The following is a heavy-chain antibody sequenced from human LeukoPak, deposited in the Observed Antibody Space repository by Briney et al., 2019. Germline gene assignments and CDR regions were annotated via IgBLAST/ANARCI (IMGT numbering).Heavy chain of an antibody. V-gene: IGHV1-18*01. J-gene: IGHJ4*02. D-gene: IGHD1-26*01. CDR3: ARGGVGAQPGVGYWLDY. Sequence: ASVKVSCKASGYTFTSYGISWVRQAPGQGLEWTGWISAYNGNTNYAQKLQGRVTMTTDTSTSTAYMELRSLRSDDTAVYYCARGGVGAQPGVGYWLDYWGQGTLVTVSS. CDR2: ISAYNGNT. CDR1: GYTFTSYG.